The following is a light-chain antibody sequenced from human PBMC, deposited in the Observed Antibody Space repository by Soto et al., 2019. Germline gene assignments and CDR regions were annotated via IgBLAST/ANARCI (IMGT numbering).Light chain of an antibody. J-gene: IGLJ1*01. Sequence: QSVLTQPPPASGTPGQRVTISCSGSSSNIGSNTVNWYQQLPGAAPKLLIYGNHQRPSGVPDRFSGSKSGTSASLAIGGLQSEDEADYYCAAWDDSLAGFVFGTGTKLTVL. V-gene: IGLV1-44*01. CDR3: AAWDDSLAGFV. CDR1: SSNIGSNT. CDR2: GNH.